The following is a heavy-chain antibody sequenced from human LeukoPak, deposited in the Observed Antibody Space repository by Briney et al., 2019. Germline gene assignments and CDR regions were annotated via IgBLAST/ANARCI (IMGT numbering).Heavy chain of an antibody. CDR2: ISGSGGST. V-gene: IGHV3-23*01. CDR1: GFTFSSYA. J-gene: IGHJ6*02. D-gene: IGHD2-15*01. CDR3: AKDLRVDIVVVVAAAARSYYYYGMDV. Sequence: GGSLRLSCAASGFTFSSYAMSWGRQAPGKGLEWVSSISGSGGSTYYADSVKGRFTIYRDNSKNTLYLQMNSLRAEDTAVYYCAKDLRVDIVVVVAAAARSYYYYGMDVWGQGSKVSVSS.